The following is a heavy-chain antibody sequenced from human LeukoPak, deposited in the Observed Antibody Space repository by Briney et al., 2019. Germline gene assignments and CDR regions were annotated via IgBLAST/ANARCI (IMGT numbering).Heavy chain of an antibody. CDR2: INPNSGGT. CDR1: GYTFTGYY. J-gene: IGHJ4*02. CDR3: ARHIPDWGYSLDY. Sequence: ASVKVSCKASGYTFTGYYMRWVRQAPGQGLEWMGWINPNSGGTNYAQKFQGRVTMTRDTSISTAYMELSRLRSDDTAVYYCARHIPDWGYSLDYWGQGTLVTVSS. V-gene: IGHV1-2*02. D-gene: IGHD2-15*01.